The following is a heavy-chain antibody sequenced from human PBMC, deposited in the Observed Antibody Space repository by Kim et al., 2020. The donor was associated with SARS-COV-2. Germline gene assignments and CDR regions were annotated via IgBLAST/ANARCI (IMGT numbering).Heavy chain of an antibody. V-gene: IGHV1-24*01. D-gene: IGHD3-10*01. CDR3: ANLGEEVGDILGFDF. Sequence: AQKFQGRVTMTEDTSIDTAYMELTSLRSEDTAVYYCANLGEEVGDILGFDFWGQGSLVTVSA. J-gene: IGHJ4*02.